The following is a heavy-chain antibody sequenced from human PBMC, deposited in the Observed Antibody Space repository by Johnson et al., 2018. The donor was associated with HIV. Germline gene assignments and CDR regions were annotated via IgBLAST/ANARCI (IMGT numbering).Heavy chain of an antibody. CDR1: GFTFSSYA. D-gene: IGHD2-15*01. V-gene: IGHV3-66*01. J-gene: IGHJ3*02. Sequence: VQLVESGGGVVQPGGSLRLSCAASGFTFSSYAMSWVRQAPGKGLEWVSVIYSGGSTYYTDSVKGRFTISRDNSKNTLYLQMNSLRAEDTAVYYCARELPGGDAFDIWGQGTMVTVSS. CDR3: ARELPGGDAFDI. CDR2: IYSGGST.